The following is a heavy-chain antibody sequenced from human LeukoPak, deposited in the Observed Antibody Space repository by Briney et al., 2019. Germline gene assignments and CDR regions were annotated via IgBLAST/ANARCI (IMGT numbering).Heavy chain of an antibody. CDR3: ARGFSSGWYGGDAFDI. J-gene: IGHJ3*02. CDR1: GFTFSNYA. D-gene: IGHD6-19*01. CDR2: ISSNGGTT. Sequence: GGSLRLSCAASGFTFSNYAMHWVRLSPGKGLEYVSGISSNGGTTSYADSVQGRFTISRDNSKNTLYLQMNSLRAEDTAMYYCARGFSSGWYGGDAFDIWGQGTMVTVSS. V-gene: IGHV3-64*02.